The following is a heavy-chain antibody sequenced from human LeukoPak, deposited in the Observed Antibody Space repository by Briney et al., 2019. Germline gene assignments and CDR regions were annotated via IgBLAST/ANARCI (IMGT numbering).Heavy chain of an antibody. CDR2: INYTGRT. CDR3: TRERRVEVSARQTVAFDM. V-gene: IGHV4-34*01. Sequence: PSETLSLTRAVYGGSFTEYHWSWIRQPPGKSLEWIGEINYTGRTHYNPSLTSRVTISIDMSERQLSLRLTSVTAADTAVYYCTRERRVEVSARQTVAFDMWAQGTMVIVSS. J-gene: IGHJ3*02. CDR1: GGSFTEYH. D-gene: IGHD5/OR15-5a*01.